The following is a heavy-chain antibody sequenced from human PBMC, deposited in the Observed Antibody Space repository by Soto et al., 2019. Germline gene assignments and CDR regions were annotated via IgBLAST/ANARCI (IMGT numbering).Heavy chain of an antibody. CDR3: ARDLEAAAGMGFGP. CDR2: IKQDGSEK. Sequence: GGSLRLSCAASGFTFSSYWMSWVRQAPGKGLEWVANIKQDGSEKYYVDSVKGRFTISRDNAKNSLYLQMNSLRAEDTAVYYCARDLEAAAGMGFGPWGQGTLVTVSS. CDR1: GFTFSSYW. D-gene: IGHD6-13*01. V-gene: IGHV3-7*03. J-gene: IGHJ5*02.